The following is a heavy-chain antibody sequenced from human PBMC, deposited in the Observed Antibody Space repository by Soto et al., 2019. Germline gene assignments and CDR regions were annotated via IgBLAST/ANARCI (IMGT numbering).Heavy chain of an antibody. CDR2: IWYYGSKK. D-gene: IGHD2-15*01. J-gene: IGHJ4*02. Sequence: QVKLVESGGGVVQPGRSLRLSCAASGFTFSTYGMNWVRQAPGKGREWVAVIWYYGSKKYYADPLKGRFTISRDNSKNSLYLQMNSLRAEYTGVYYWARSGVGASGLFDYWGQGTLVIVSS. CDR1: GFTFSTYG. V-gene: IGHV3-33*01. CDR3: ARSGVGASGLFDY.